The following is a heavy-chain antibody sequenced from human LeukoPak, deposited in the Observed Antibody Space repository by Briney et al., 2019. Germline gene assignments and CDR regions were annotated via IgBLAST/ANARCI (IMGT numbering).Heavy chain of an antibody. D-gene: IGHD4-17*01. V-gene: IGHV3-33*01. CDR2: IWFDGSNK. J-gene: IGHJ4*02. Sequence: PGGSLRLSCAASRFTFSSYGMHWVRRAPGKGLEWVAVIWFDGSNKYYADSVKGRFTISRDNSKNTLYLQMNSLRAEDTAVYYCARHHERDDYGDSYFDYWGQGTLVTVSS. CDR3: ARHHERDDYGDSYFDY. CDR1: RFTFSSYG.